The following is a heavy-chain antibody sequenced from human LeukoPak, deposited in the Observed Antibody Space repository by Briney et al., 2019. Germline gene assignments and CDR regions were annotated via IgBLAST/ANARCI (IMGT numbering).Heavy chain of an antibody. J-gene: IGHJ5*02. CDR1: GGTFSRYA. CDR2: IIPIFGTA. D-gene: IGHD3-10*01. V-gene: IGHV1-69*06. CDR3: ARLRAITMVRGVLYWFDP. Sequence: GASVQVSCQASGGTFSRYAISWVRQAPGQGLEWMGGIIPIFGTANYAQKFQGRVTITADKSTSTTYMERSSWKSEDTAVYYCARLRAITMVRGVLYWFDPWGQGTLVTVSS.